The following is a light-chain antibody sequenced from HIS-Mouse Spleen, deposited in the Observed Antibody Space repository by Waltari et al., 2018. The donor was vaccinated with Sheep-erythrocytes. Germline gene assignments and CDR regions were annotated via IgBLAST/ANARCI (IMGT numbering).Light chain of an antibody. CDR1: QDISNY. CDR3: QQYDNLPCT. CDR2: DAS. Sequence: DIQMTQSPPSLSASVGDRVTITCQASQDISNYLNWYQQKPGKAPKLLIYDASNLETGVPSRFSGSGSGTDFTFTISSLQPEDIATYYCQQYDNLPCTFGQGTKLEIK. J-gene: IGKJ2*02. V-gene: IGKV1-33*01.